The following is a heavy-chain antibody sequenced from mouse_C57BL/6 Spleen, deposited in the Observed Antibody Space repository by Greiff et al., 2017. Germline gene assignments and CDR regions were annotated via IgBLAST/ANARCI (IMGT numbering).Heavy chain of an antibody. Sequence: EVHLVESGPGLVKPSQSLSLTCSVTGYSITSGYYWNWIRQFPGNKLEWMGYISYDGSNNYNPSLKNRISITRDTSKNQFFLKLNSVTTEDTATYYCARGSSNWYFDVWGTGTTVTVSS. V-gene: IGHV3-6*01. J-gene: IGHJ1*03. CDR1: GYSITSGYY. CDR2: ISYDGSN. D-gene: IGHD1-1*01. CDR3: ARGSSNWYFDV.